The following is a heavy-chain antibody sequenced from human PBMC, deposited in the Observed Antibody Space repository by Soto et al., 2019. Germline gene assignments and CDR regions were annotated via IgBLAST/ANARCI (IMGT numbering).Heavy chain of an antibody. J-gene: IGHJ6*02. CDR1: GFSLSTSGVG. CDR3: AHNQGAAVGPGGNGMAV. Sequence: QITLKESGPTLMKPTQTLTLTCTFSGFSLSTSGVGVGWIRQPPGKALDFLALIYWDDDKYYSPSLKSRLTITRDTIKNLVVLTMTNMHPVDTATYYCAHNQGAAVGPGGNGMAVWGQGNTVIVSS. D-gene: IGHD6-13*01. V-gene: IGHV2-5*02. CDR2: IYWDDDK.